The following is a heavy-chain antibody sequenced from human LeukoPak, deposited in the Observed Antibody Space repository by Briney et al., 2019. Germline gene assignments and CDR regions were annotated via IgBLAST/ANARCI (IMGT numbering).Heavy chain of an antibody. V-gene: IGHV4-34*01. D-gene: IGHD5-12*01. Sequence: SETLSLTCAVYGGSFSGYYWSWIRQPPGKGLEWIGEINHSGSTNYNPSLKSRVTISVDTSKNQFSLKLSSVTAADTAVYYCARSHFERRYSGYDRVYYYYYGMDVWGQGTTVTVSS. CDR2: INHSGST. J-gene: IGHJ6*02. CDR1: GGSFSGYY. CDR3: ARSHFERRYSGYDRVYYYYYGMDV.